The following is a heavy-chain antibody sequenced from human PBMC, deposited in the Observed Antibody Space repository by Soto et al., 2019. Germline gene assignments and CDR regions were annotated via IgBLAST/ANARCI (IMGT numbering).Heavy chain of an antibody. V-gene: IGHV4-30-4*01. D-gene: IGHD3-9*01. Sequence: QVQLQESGPGLVKPSQTLSLTCTVSGGSISSGDYYWSWIRQPPGKGLEWIGYIYYSGSTYYNPSLMSRVTISVDTSKNQFSLELSSVTAADPAVYCCARADDIVRSTAFDYWGQGTLVTVSS. J-gene: IGHJ4*02. CDR3: ARADDIVRSTAFDY. CDR1: GGSISSGDYY. CDR2: IYYSGST.